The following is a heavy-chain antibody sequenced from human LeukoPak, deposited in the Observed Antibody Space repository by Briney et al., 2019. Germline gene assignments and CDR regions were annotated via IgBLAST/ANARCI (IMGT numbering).Heavy chain of an antibody. D-gene: IGHD3-3*01. V-gene: IGHV1-2*02. CDR1: GYTFTGYY. J-gene: IGHJ4*02. CDR3: ARDDFWSGSTDY. CDR2: INPNSGGT. Sequence: GASVKVSCKASGYTFTGYYMHWVRQAPGRGLEWMGWINPNSGGTNYAQKFQGRVTMTRDTSISTAYMELSRLRSDDTAVYYCARDDFWSGSTDYWGQGTLVTVSS.